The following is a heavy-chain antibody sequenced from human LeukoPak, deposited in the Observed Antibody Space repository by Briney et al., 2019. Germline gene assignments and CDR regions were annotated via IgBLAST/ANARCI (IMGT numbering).Heavy chain of an antibody. Sequence: SQTLSLTCAISGDSVSSNSAAWNWIRQSPSRGLEWLGRTYYRSKWYNDYAVSVKSRITINPDTSKNQFSLQLNSVTPEDTAVYYCAKGRQLGRSNYYYYYMDVWGKGTTVTISS. CDR2: TYYRSKWYN. D-gene: IGHD6-6*01. V-gene: IGHV6-1*01. CDR1: GDSVSSNSAA. J-gene: IGHJ6*03. CDR3: AKGRQLGRSNYYYYYMDV.